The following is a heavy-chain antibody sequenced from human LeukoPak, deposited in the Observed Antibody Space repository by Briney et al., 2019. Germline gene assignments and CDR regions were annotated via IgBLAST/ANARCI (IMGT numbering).Heavy chain of an antibody. CDR1: GFSISSYC. D-gene: IGHD3-10*01. CDR3: ARSPPIAMVRGAQRGAYNWFDS. J-gene: IGHJ5*01. Sequence: SETLSLTCTASGFSISSYCRSWIRQPPGKGLEWIGYIYYSGSTNYNPTRKSRVTISVDTSKNQFSLKLSSVTAADTAVYYCARSPPIAMVRGAQRGAYNWFDSWGQGTLVSVSS. CDR2: IYYSGST. V-gene: IGHV4-59*01.